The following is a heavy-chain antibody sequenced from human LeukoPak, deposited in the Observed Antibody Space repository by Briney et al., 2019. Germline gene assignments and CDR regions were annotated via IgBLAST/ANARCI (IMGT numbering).Heavy chain of an antibody. J-gene: IGHJ5*02. CDR2: IYYSGST. CDR3: AREVWCSSTSCYGNWLDP. CDR1: GGSISSSSYY. Sequence: SETLSLTCTVSGGSISSSSYYWGWIRQPPGKGLEWIGSIYYSGSTYYNPSLKSRVTISVDTTKNQFSLKLSSVTAADRAVYYCAREVWCSSTSCYGNWLDPWGQGTLVTVS. V-gene: IGHV4-39*07. D-gene: IGHD2-2*01.